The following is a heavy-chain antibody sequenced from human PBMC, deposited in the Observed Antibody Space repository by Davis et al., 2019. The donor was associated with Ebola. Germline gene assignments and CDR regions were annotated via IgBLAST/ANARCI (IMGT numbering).Heavy chain of an antibody. CDR1: GYIFSNYG. V-gene: IGHV1-69*13. D-gene: IGHD4-11*01. CDR2: IIPMLGTA. Sequence: SVKVSCKASGYIFSNYGISWVRQAPGQGLEWMGGIIPMLGTANYAQKFQGRVTITADESTTTAYMELSSLRSDDTAVYYCARDMTTVSAFDYFYYGLDVWGKGTTVTVSS. J-gene: IGHJ6*04. CDR3: ARDMTTVSAFDYFYYGLDV.